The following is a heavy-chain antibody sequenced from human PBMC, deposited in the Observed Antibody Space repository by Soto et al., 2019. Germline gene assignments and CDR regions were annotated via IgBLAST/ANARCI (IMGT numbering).Heavy chain of an antibody. J-gene: IGHJ5*02. D-gene: IGHD5-12*01. CDR1: GGTFSNYA. V-gene: IGHV1-69*13. CDR3: ARAGDGYPLGWFDP. CDR2: IIPVFDTT. Sequence: ASVKVSCKASGGTFSNYAISWVRQAPGQGLEWMGGIIPVFDTTNYAQKFQGRVTITADESTSTAYMELSSLRSEDTGIYYCARAGDGYPLGWFDPWGQGTLVNVSS.